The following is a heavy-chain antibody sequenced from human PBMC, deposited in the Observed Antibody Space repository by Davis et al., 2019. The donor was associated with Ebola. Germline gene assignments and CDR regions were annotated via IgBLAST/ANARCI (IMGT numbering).Heavy chain of an antibody. V-gene: IGHV1-2*02. CDR2: INPKSGAT. Sequence: ASVKVSCKAFGYTFIYYYINWVRQTPGQGFEWMGRINPKSGATTYAQRFQGRVTMTRDTSSGTAYMDLGSLKSDDTAVYYCARGPAANAPLDYWGQGTLVTVSS. CDR1: GYTFIYYY. D-gene: IGHD2-2*01. J-gene: IGHJ4*02. CDR3: ARGPAANAPLDY.